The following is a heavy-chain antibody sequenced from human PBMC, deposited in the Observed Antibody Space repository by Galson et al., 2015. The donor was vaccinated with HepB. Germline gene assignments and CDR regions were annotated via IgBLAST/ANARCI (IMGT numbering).Heavy chain of an antibody. J-gene: IGHJ4*02. Sequence: SVKVSCKASGYTLTNYHFNWVRQAPGQGPEWMGKIIAGGGSTRYAERFQGRVTLTRDSSTSTIYMEVSSLRSDDTAVYYCARETPNTYYFDYWGQGTLVTVSS. V-gene: IGHV1-46*01. CDR2: IIAGGGST. D-gene: IGHD2-15*01. CDR3: ARETPNTYYFDY. CDR1: GYTLTNYH.